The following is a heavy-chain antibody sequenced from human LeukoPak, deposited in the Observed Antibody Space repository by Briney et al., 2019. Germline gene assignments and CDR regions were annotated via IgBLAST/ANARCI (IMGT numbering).Heavy chain of an antibody. CDR3: ARGIYDLWSGYSDY. V-gene: IGHV4-59*01. CDR1: GGSISSYY. D-gene: IGHD3-3*01. Sequence: TSETLSLTCTVSGGSISSYYWSWIRQPPGKGLEWIGYIYYSGSTNYNPSLKSRVTISVDTSKNQFSLKLSSVTAADTAVYYCARGIYDLWSGYSDYWGQGTLVTVSS. CDR2: IYYSGST. J-gene: IGHJ4*02.